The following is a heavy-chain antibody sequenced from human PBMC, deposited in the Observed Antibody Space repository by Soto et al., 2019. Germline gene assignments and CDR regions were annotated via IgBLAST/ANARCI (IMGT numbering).Heavy chain of an antibody. D-gene: IGHD5-18*01. Sequence: GGSLRLSCAASGFTFSSYSMNWVRQAPGKGLEWVSYISSSSSTIYYADSVKGRFTISRDNAKNSLYLQMNSLRDEDTAVYYCARLRGYSYGYEGPFDYWGQGTLVTVSS. CDR3: ARLRGYSYGYEGPFDY. V-gene: IGHV3-48*02. J-gene: IGHJ4*02. CDR1: GFTFSSYS. CDR2: ISSSSSTI.